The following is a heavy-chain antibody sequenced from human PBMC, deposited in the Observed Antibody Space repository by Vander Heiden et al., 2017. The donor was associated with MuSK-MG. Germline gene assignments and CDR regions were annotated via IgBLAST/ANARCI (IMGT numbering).Heavy chain of an antibody. CDR3: ARVAGSGFDAFDI. J-gene: IGHJ3*02. D-gene: IGHD3-10*01. CDR1: GGTFSSYA. Sequence: QVQLVQSGAEVKKPGSSVKVSCKASGGTFSSYAISWVRQAPGQGREWMGRIIPILGIANYAQKFQGRVTITADKSTSTAYMELSSLRSEDTAVYYCARVAGSGFDAFDIWGQGTMVTVSS. CDR2: IIPILGIA. V-gene: IGHV1-69*04.